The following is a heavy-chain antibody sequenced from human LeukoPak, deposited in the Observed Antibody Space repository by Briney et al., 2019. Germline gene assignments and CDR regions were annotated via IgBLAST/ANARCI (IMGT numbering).Heavy chain of an antibody. CDR2: IYYSGST. CDR1: GGSISSGGYY. J-gene: IGHJ4*02. Sequence: SQTLSLTCTVSGGSISSGGYYWSWIRQHPGKGLEWIGYIYYSGSTYYNPSLKSRVTISVDTSKNQFSLKLSSVTAADTAVYYCATLSIDSSGYYFDYWGQGTLVTVSS. V-gene: IGHV4-31*03. CDR3: ATLSIDSSGYYFDY. D-gene: IGHD3-22*01.